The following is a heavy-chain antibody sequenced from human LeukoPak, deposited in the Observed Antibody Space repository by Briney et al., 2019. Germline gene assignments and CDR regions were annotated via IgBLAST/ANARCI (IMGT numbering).Heavy chain of an antibody. V-gene: IGHV4-39*07. J-gene: IGHJ3*02. CDR1: GGSISSSSYY. CDR3: ARSWDYLAAFHI. D-gene: IGHD1-7*01. Sequence: PSETLSLTCTVSGGSISSSSYYWGWIRQPPGKGLEWIGSIYYSGSTYYNPSLKSRVTISVDTSKNQFSLKLSSVTAADTAVYYCARSWDYLAAFHIWGQGTMVTVSS. CDR2: IYYSGST.